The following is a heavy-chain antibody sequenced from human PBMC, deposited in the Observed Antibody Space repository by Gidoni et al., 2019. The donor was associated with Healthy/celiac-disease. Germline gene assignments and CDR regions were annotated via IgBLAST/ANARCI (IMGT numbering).Heavy chain of an antibody. CDR2: IFANDEK. V-gene: IGHV2-26*01. D-gene: IGHD6-13*01. Sequence: QVPLQESGPVLVNPPATLPLPCTVSGFSLSNARMGVSWLRQPPGKALEWLAHIFANDEKSYSASMKSRLIISKDTSKSQVVLTMTNMDPVDTATDYCAKGVQLAAFDIWGQGTMVTVSS. CDR3: AKGVQLAAFDI. J-gene: IGHJ3*02. CDR1: GFSLSNARMG.